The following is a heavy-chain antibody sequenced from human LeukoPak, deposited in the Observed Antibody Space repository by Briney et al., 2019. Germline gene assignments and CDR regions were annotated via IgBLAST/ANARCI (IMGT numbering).Heavy chain of an antibody. CDR3: AKKTQHYYDSSGVDY. D-gene: IGHD3-22*01. V-gene: IGHV3-23*01. Sequence: GGSLRLSCAASGFTFSSYAMSWVRQAPGKGLEWVSAISGSGGSTYYADSVKGRFTISRGNSKNTLYLQMNSLRAEDTAVYYCAKKTQHYYDSSGVDYWGQGTLVTVSS. J-gene: IGHJ4*02. CDR2: ISGSGGST. CDR1: GFTFSSYA.